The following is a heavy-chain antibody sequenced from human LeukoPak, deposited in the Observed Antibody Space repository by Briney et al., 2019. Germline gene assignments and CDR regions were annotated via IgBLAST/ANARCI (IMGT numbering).Heavy chain of an antibody. CDR2: ISSSGSTI. D-gene: IGHD2/OR15-2a*01. V-gene: IGHV3-48*03. J-gene: IGHJ5*02. Sequence: PGGSLRLSCTASGFTFSSYEMNWVRQAPGEGLEWGSYISSSGSTIYYADSVKGRFTISRDNAKNSLYLQMNSLRAEDTAVYYCARALLRLNWFDPWGQGTLVTVSS. CDR3: ARALLRLNWFDP. CDR1: GFTFSSYE.